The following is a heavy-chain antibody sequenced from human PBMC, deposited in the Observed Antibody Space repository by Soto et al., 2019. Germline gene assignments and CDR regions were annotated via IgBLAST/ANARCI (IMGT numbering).Heavy chain of an antibody. V-gene: IGHV4-34*01. CDR2: INHSGST. J-gene: IGHJ6*02. CDR3: ARDCSSTSCYIDYYGMDV. Sequence: SETLSLTCAVYGGSFSGYYWSWIRQPPGKGLEWIGEINHSGSTNYNPSLKSRVTISVDTSKNQFSLKLSSVTAADTAVYYCARDCSSTSCYIDYYGMDVWGQGTTVTVSS. CDR1: GGSFSGYY. D-gene: IGHD2-2*02.